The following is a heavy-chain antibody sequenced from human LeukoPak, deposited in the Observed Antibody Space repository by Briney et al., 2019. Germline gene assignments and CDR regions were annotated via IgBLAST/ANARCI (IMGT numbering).Heavy chain of an antibody. CDR1: GGTFSSYA. CDR3: ATVHNCSGGSCYWGYFQH. V-gene: IGHV1-69*06. J-gene: IGHJ1*01. CDR2: IIPIFGTA. Sequence: SVKVSCKASGGTFSSYAISWVRQAPGQGLEWMGGIIPIFGTANYAQKFQGRVTITADKSTSTAYMELSSLRSEDTAVYYCATVHNCSGGSCYWGYFQHWGQGTLITVSS. D-gene: IGHD2-15*01.